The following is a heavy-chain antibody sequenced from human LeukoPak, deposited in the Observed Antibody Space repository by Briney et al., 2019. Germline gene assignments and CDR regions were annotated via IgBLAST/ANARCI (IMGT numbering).Heavy chain of an antibody. J-gene: IGHJ4*02. CDR3: ARASLGVFDY. V-gene: IGHV4-38-2*01. CDR1: GYSISSGYY. Sequence: NPSETLSLTCAVSGYSISSGYYWGWIRPPPGKGLEWIGSIYHSGSTYYNPSLKSRVTISVDTSKNQFSLKLNSVTAADTAVYYCARASLGVFDYWGQGTLVTVSS. CDR2: IYHSGST. D-gene: IGHD2-2*01.